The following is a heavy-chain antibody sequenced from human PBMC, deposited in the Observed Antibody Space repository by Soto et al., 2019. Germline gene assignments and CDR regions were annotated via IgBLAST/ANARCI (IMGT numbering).Heavy chain of an antibody. D-gene: IGHD3-16*01. Sequence: QVQLVQSGAEVKNPGASVKVSCKASGYTFTRYGIGWARQAPGQGLEWMGWINTYNGNTNYAQNVQGRVTLTTDTPTSTAYMELRSLRSNDTAIYYCAMVDVYVTPSPQDVWGQGTTVIVSS. J-gene: IGHJ6*02. CDR1: GYTFTRYG. V-gene: IGHV1-18*01. CDR3: AMVDVYVTPSPQDV. CDR2: INTYNGNT.